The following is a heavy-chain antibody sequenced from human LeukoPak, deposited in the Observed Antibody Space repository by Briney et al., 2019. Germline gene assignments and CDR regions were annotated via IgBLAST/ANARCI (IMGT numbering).Heavy chain of an antibody. V-gene: IGHV3-48*03. CDR3: AKDVEAAAAYDAFDI. Sequence: GGSQRLSCAVSGFTFSSYEMNWVRQAPGKGLEWVSYISSSGSTIYYADSVKGRFTISRDNSKNTLYLQMNSLRAEDTAVYYCAKDVEAAAAYDAFDIWGQGTMVTVSS. J-gene: IGHJ3*02. CDR1: GFTFSSYE. D-gene: IGHD6-13*01. CDR2: ISSSGSTI.